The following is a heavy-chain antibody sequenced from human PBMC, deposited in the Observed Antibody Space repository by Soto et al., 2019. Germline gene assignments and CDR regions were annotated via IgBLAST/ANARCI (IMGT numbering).Heavy chain of an antibody. Sequence: QPGGSPKLSCAACGVNFSNHWMHWVRQSPGEGLVWVSRITSDGKSKAYAESVKGRFAISRDNAKNTLYLQMNGLTAEDTAVYYCARESGDWPLNWFDPWGLGTLVTVSS. CDR1: GVNFSNHW. V-gene: IGHV3-74*01. J-gene: IGHJ5*02. D-gene: IGHD2-21*02. CDR2: ITSDGKSK. CDR3: ARESGDWPLNWFDP.